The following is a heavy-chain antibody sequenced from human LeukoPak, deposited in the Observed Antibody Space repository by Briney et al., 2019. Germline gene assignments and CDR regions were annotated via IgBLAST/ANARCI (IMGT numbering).Heavy chain of an antibody. J-gene: IGHJ2*01. V-gene: IGHV4-34*01. CDR1: GGSFSGYY. CDR2: INHSGST. D-gene: IGHD6-19*01. CDR3: ARVLEGSSGQHWYFDL. Sequence: SETPSLTCAVYGGSFSGYYWSWIRQPPGKGLEWIGEINHSGSTTYNPSLKSRVTISVDTSKKQFSLKLSSVTAADTAVYYCARVLEGSSGQHWYFDLWGRGTLVTVSS.